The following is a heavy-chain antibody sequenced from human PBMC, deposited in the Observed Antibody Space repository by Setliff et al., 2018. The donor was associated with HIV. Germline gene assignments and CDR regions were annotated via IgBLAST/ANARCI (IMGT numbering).Heavy chain of an antibody. V-gene: IGHV3-23*01. CDR2: ISGSGDI. J-gene: IGHJ4*02. CDR3: VRDYMWAFDY. D-gene: IGHD1-26*01. CDR1: GFTFSSYA. Sequence: GSLRLSCAASGFTFSSYAMGWVRQAPGKGLEWVSAISGSGDIWYADSVRGRFTISRDNTKNSLYLQMNNLRAEDTAVYYCVRDYMWAFDYWGQGTLVTVSS.